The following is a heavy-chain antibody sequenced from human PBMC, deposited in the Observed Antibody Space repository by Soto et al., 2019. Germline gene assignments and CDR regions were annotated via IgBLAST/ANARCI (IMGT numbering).Heavy chain of an antibody. D-gene: IGHD4-4*01. CDR3: ARATTFNLDSNRFDP. V-gene: IGHV4-31*03. J-gene: IGHJ5*02. CDR1: GGSISSGGYY. Sequence: QVQLQESGPGLVKPSQTLSLTCTVSGGSISSGGYYWSWIRHHPGKGLEWIGYIFYTGSTYYNPSLRRRVTISVDTPKNQFSLKLSSVTAADTAVYYGARATTFNLDSNRFDPGGQGTLVTVSS. CDR2: IFYTGST.